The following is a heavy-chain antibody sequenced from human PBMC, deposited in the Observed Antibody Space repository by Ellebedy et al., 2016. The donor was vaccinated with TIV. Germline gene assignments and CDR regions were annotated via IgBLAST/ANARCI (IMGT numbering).Heavy chain of an antibody. V-gene: IGHV3-11*04. CDR1: GFTFSDYY. D-gene: IGHD3-22*01. Sequence: PGGSLRLSCAASGFTFSDYYMSWIRQAPGKGLEWVSYISSSGSTIYYADSVKGRFTISRDNAKNSLYLQMNSLRAEDTAVYYCARDPGERPAEDPVVVDHPSDYWGQGTLVTVSS. CDR3: ARDPGERPAEDPVVVDHPSDY. J-gene: IGHJ4*02. CDR2: ISSSGSTI.